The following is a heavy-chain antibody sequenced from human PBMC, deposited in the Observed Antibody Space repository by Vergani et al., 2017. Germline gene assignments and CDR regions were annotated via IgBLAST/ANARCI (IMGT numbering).Heavy chain of an antibody. D-gene: IGHD3-16*01. CDR2: IYYSGST. CDR1: GGSISSSSYY. J-gene: IGHJ5*02. Sequence: QLQLQESGSGLVKPSQTLSLTCAVSGGSISSSSYYWGWIRQPPGKGLEWIGSIYYSGSTYYNPSLKSRVTISVDTSKNQFSLKLSSVTAADTAVYYCARHPGEGNWFDPWGQGTLVTVSS. V-gene: IGHV4-39*01. CDR3: ARHPGEGNWFDP.